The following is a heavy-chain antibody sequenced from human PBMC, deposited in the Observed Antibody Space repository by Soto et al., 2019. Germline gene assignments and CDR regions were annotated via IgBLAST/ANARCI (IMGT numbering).Heavy chain of an antibody. J-gene: IGHJ6*02. Sequence: PSQTLSLTCAISGDSVSSNSAAWNWIRQSPSRGLEWLGRTYYRSKWYNDYAVSVKSRITINPDTSKNQFSLQLNSVTPEDMAVYYCARDRSSGPHRNYYYYGMDVWGQGTTVTVSS. CDR1: GDSVSSNSAA. CDR3: ARDRSSGPHRNYYYYGMDV. CDR2: TYYRSKWYN. V-gene: IGHV6-1*01. D-gene: IGHD6-19*01.